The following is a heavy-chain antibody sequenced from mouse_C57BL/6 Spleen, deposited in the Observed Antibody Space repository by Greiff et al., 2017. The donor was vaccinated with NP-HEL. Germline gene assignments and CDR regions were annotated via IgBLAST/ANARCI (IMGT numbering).Heavy chain of an antibody. D-gene: IGHD2-3*01. CDR2: ISSGGSYT. CDR1: GFTFSSYG. J-gene: IGHJ2*01. CDR3: ARDYDGYYGDY. Sequence: EVNVVESGGDLVKPGGSLKLSCAASGFTFSSYGMSWVRQTPDKRLEWVATISSGGSYTYYPDSVKGRFTISRDNAKNTLYLQMSSLKSEDTAMYYCARDYDGYYGDYWGQGTTLTVSS. V-gene: IGHV5-6*01.